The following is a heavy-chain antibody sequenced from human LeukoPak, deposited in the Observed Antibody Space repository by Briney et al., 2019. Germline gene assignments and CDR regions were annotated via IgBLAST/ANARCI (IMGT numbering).Heavy chain of an antibody. CDR2: ISGSGGST. J-gene: IGHJ4*02. D-gene: IGHD1-26*01. Sequence: PGGPLRLSCAASGFTFSSYAMSWVRQAPGKGLEWVSAISGSGGSTYYADSVKGRFTISRDNSKNTLYLQMNSLRAEDTAVYYCAKVRSGSYSSLFDYWGQGTLVTVSS. CDR3: AKVRSGSYSSLFDY. V-gene: IGHV3-23*01. CDR1: GFTFSSYA.